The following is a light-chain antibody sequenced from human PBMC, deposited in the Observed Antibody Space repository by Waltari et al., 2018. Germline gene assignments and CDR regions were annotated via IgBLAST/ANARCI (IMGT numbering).Light chain of an antibody. CDR3: SSYTASRALEVL. CDR1: NSDVVDFAF. CDR2: DVS. J-gene: IGLJ2*01. V-gene: IGLV2-14*03. Sequence: HSALTQPASWSVSPGQSITISCTGTNSDVVDFAFFSWYQQHPGAAPKLLTYDVSNRPSGVSHRFSGSKSGNTASLTISGLQAEDEADYSCSSYTASRALEVLFGGGTKLTVL.